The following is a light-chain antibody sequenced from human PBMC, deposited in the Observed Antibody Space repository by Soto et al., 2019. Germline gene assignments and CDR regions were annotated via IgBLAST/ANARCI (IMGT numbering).Light chain of an antibody. CDR2: GAS. J-gene: IGKJ1*01. CDR3: QQCNNWPPWT. Sequence: EVVMTQSPATLSLSPGDRATLSCRASQSISSTLAWYQQKPGQAPRLLIYGASTRATGIPARFSGSGSGTEFTLTISSLQSEDFAVYYCQQCNNWPPWTFGQGTKV. CDR1: QSISST. V-gene: IGKV3-15*01.